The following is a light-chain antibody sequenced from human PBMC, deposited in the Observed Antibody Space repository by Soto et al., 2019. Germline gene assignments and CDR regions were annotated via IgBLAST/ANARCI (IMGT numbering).Light chain of an antibody. J-gene: IGKJ1*01. Sequence: DIQMTQSPSTLSAAVGDRVTITCRASQSVDTCLAWYQQNPGKAPHLLIYKASSLEAGVPSRFSVSGSVTQFTLTISSLQPDDFATYYCQQYYRYPWTFGQGTKVEIK. CDR2: KAS. CDR1: QSVDTC. CDR3: QQYYRYPWT. V-gene: IGKV1-5*03.